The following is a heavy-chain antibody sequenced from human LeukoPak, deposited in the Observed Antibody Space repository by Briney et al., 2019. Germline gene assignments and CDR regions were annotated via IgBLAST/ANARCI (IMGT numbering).Heavy chain of an antibody. CDR3: ARRLGINDYVWGSYRYSFPYFDY. V-gene: IGHV4-34*01. CDR1: GGSSSGYY. D-gene: IGHD3-16*02. J-gene: IGHJ4*02. Sequence: PSETLSLTCAVYGGSSSGYYWSWIRQPPGKGLEWIGEINHSGSTNYNPSLKSRVTISVDTSKNQFSLKLSSVTAADTAVYYCARRLGINDYVWGSYRYSFPYFDYWGQGTLVTVSS. CDR2: INHSGST.